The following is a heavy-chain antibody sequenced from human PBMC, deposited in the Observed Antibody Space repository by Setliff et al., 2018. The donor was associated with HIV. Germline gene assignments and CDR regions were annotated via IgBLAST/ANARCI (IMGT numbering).Heavy chain of an antibody. J-gene: IGHJ4*02. V-gene: IGHV3-7*01. Sequence: GGSLRLSCAASGFIFTNYWMSWVRQSPGKGLEWVANIHKDGSQKYYVDSVKGRFSISRDNINNFLYLEMNSLRVEDTAVYYCAGSRGYFVQADWGQGTLVTVSS. D-gene: IGHD1-1*01. CDR3: AGSRGYFVQAD. CDR1: GFIFTNYW. CDR2: IHKDGSQK.